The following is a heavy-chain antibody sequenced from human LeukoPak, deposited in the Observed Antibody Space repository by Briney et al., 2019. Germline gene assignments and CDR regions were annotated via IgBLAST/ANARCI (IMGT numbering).Heavy chain of an antibody. V-gene: IGHV4-38-2*02. D-gene: IGHD2-2*02. CDR2: IYHSGST. CDR3: GRECSSTTCYTRSFDP. J-gene: IGHJ5*02. CDR1: GYSISSGYY. Sequence: SETLSLTCTVSGYSISSGYYWGWIRQPPGKGLEWIGNIYHSGSTYYNPSLKSRVTMSRDTSKNQFSLNLNSVTATGTAVYYCGRECSSTTCYTRSFDPWGQGTLVNVSS.